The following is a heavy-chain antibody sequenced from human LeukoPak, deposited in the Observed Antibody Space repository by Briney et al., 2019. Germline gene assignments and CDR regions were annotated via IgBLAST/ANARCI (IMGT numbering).Heavy chain of an antibody. CDR2: IYSGGST. CDR1: GFTVSSNY. J-gene: IGHJ6*03. V-gene: IGHV3-53*01. Sequence: GGSLRLSCAASGFTVSSNYMSWVRQAPGKGLEWVSVIYSGGSTYYAHSVKGRFTISRDNAKNSLYLQMNSLRAEDTAVYYCARGTLICNYAFCYMDVWGKGTTVTVSS. D-gene: IGHD4-11*01. CDR3: ARGTLICNYAFCYMDV.